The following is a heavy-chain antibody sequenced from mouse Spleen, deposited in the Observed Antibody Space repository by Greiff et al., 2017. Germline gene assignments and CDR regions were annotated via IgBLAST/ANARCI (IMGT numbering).Heavy chain of an antibody. CDR2: INPSSGYT. V-gene: IGHV1-4*01. CDR3: ARDGNYGRYAMDY. Sequence: VMLVESGAELARPGASVKMSCKASGYTFTSYTMHWVKKRPGPGLEWIGYINPSSGYTNYNQKFKDKATLTADKSSSTAYMQLSSLTSEDSAVYYCARDGNYGRYAMDYWGQGTSVTVSS. CDR1: GYTFTSYT. J-gene: IGHJ4*01. D-gene: IGHD2-1*01.